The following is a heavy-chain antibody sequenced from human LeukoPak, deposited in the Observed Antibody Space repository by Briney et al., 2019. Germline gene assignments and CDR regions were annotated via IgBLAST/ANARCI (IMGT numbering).Heavy chain of an antibody. J-gene: IGHJ3*02. D-gene: IGHD3-22*01. CDR3: ARVGHYDSSGYYYAIDAFDI. V-gene: IGHV1-69*13. CDR1: GGTFSSYA. Sequence: SVKVSCKASGGTFSSYAISWLRQAPGQGLEWMGGIIPIFGTANYAQKFQGRVTITADESTSTAYMELSSLRSEDTAVYYCARVGHYDSSGYYYAIDAFDIWGQGTMVTVSS. CDR2: IIPIFGTA.